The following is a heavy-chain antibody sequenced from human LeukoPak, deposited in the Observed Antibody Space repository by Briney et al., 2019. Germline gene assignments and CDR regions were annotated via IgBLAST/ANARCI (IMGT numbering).Heavy chain of an antibody. CDR3: ARLSSDGSYYYYYYMDV. D-gene: IGHD6-25*01. J-gene: IGHJ6*03. Sequence: GSLRLSCAASGFTFSSYAMSWVRQAAGKGLEWIGSIYHSGSTYYNPSLKSRVTISVDTSKNQFSLKRSSVTAADTPVYYCARLSSDGSYYYYYYMDVWGKGTTVTVS. CDR2: IYHSGST. CDR1: GFTFSSYA. V-gene: IGHV4-38-2*01.